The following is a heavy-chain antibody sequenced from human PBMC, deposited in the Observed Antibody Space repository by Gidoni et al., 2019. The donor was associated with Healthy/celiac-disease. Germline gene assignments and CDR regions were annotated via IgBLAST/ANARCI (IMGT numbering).Heavy chain of an antibody. CDR2: ISGSGGST. CDR1: GFTCGSYA. J-gene: IGHJ6*02. CDR3: AKWAIFGVPTPIAAQNGMDV. D-gene: IGHD3-3*01. V-gene: IGHV3-23*01. Sequence: EVQLLESGGGLVQTGASLRLSCAASGFTCGSYARMWVRQAPGQGLGWVSAISGSGGSTYYADSVKGRFTISRDNSKNTLYLQMNSLRAEDTAVYYCAKWAIFGVPTPIAAQNGMDVWGQGTTVTVSS.